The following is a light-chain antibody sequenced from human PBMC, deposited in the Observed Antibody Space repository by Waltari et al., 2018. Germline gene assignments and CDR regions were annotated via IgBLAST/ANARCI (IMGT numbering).Light chain of an antibody. CDR1: QSISTY. J-gene: IGKJ2*01. Sequence: IQMTQSPSSLSASVGDRVTITCRASQSISTYLNWYQQKPGKAPNHLIFATSSLQSGVPSRFSGSESGTDFTLSVSSLQPEDFATYFCQQTYSTLYTFGQGTKLEIK. CDR3: QQTYSTLYT. CDR2: ATS. V-gene: IGKV1-39*01.